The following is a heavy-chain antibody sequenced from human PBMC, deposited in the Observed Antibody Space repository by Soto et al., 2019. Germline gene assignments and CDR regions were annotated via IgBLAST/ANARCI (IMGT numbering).Heavy chain of an antibody. V-gene: IGHV1-69*02. J-gene: IGHJ4*02. CDR1: GGSFSKYS. Sequence: QVPLVQSGAEVKKPGSSVKVSCKAAGGSFSKYSISWIRQAPGQGLEWMGRIIPYLGVITYAQKFRGRVTISADEFTGTGHMELNSLGSEDTATCFGASGSAPDVDYWGQGSLITV. CDR3: ASGSAPDVDY. D-gene: IGHD3-10*01. CDR2: IIPYLGVI.